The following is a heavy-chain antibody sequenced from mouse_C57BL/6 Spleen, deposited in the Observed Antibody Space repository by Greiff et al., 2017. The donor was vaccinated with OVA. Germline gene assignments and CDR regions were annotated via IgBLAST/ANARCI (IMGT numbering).Heavy chain of an antibody. Sequence: VQRVESGAELVKPGASVKMSCKASGYTFTSYWITWVKQRPGQGLEWIGDIYPGSGSTNYNEKFKSKATLTVDTSSSTAYMQLSSLTSEDSAVYYCANSSGYYFDYWGQGTTLTVSS. J-gene: IGHJ2*01. CDR2: IYPGSGST. CDR1: GYTFTSYW. V-gene: IGHV1-55*01. D-gene: IGHD3-2*02. CDR3: ANSSGYYFDY.